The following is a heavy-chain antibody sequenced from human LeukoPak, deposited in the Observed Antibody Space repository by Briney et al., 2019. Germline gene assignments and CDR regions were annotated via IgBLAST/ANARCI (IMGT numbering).Heavy chain of an antibody. J-gene: IGHJ4*02. Sequence: VASVKVSCKASGGTFSSYAISWVRQTPGQGLEWMGGIIPIFGTANYAQKFQGRVTITADKSTSTAYMELSSLRSEDTAVYYCARSIILTWTIDYWGQGTLVTVSS. CDR3: ARSIILTWTIDY. V-gene: IGHV1-69*06. D-gene: IGHD2-21*01. CDR1: GGTFSSYA. CDR2: IIPIFGTA.